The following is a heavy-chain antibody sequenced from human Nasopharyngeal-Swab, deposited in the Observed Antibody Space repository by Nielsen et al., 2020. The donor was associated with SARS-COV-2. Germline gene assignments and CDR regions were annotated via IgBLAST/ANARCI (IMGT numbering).Heavy chain of an antibody. CDR2: ISDEGDRT. CDR3: AKDLGYCSGGSCYGDAFDI. D-gene: IGHD2-15*01. CDR1: GFFFDNYV. Sequence: GESLKISCAASGFFFDNYVMHWVRQTPGQWLDWVSAISDEGDRTDYADSVKGRFTISRDNSKNTLYLQMNSLRAEDTAVYYCAKDLGYCSGGSCYGDAFDIWGQGTMVTVSS. V-gene: IGHV3-23*01. J-gene: IGHJ3*02.